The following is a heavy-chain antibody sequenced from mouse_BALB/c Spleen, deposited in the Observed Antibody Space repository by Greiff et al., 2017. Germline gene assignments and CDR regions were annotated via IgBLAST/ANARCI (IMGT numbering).Heavy chain of an antibody. CDR3: ARELTAYFDY. CDR1: GYTFTDYN. CDR2: IYPYNGGT. J-gene: IGHJ2*01. V-gene: IGHV1S29*02. Sequence: VQLQQSGPELVKPGASVKISCKASGYTFTDYNMHWVKQSHGKSLEWIGYIYPYNGGTGYNQKFKSKATLTVDNSSSTAYMELRSLTSEDSAVYYCARELTAYFDYWGQGTTLTVSS. D-gene: IGHD4-1*01.